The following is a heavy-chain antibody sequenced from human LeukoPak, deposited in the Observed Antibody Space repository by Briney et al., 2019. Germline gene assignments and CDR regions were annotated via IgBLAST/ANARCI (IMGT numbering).Heavy chain of an antibody. J-gene: IGHJ4*02. CDR1: GGSISSYY. CDR2: IYGSGST. V-gene: IGHV4-59*08. CDR3: ARYDSSGYRFDY. D-gene: IGHD3-22*01. Sequence: PSETLSLTCTVSGGSISSYYWSWIRQPPGKGLEWIGHIYGSGSTNYNPSLKSRVTLSVDTSKNQFSLKLSSVTAADTAVYYCARYDSSGYRFDYWGQGTLVTVSS.